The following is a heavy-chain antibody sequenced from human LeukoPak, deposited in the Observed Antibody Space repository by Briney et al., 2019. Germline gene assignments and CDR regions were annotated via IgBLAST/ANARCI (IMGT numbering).Heavy chain of an antibody. CDR3: ARRTSSGSDRTHDY. Sequence: GESLKISCKGSGYSFTSYWIGWVRQVPGKGLEWMGIIYPGDSDTRYSPSFQGQVTISADKSTSTAYLQWRSLKASDTAMYYCARRTSSGSDRTHDYWGQGTLVTVSS. D-gene: IGHD3-10*01. V-gene: IGHV5-51*01. J-gene: IGHJ4*02. CDR1: GYSFTSYW. CDR2: IYPGDSDT.